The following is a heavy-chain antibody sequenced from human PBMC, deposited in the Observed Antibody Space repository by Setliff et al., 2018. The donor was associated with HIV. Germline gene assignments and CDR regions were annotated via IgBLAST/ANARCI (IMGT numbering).Heavy chain of an antibody. CDR3: AKDDRWVYNDYLDY. CDR2: ISASGNSP. D-gene: IGHD3-10*01. J-gene: IGHJ4*02. Sequence: PGGSLRLSCAASGFTFISYAMSWVRQAPGKGLEWVSTISASGNSPYYVDSVKGRFTISRDNSKNTLYLQMNSLRVEDTAIYYCAKDDRWVYNDYLDYWGQGTLVTVSS. CDR1: GFTFISYA. V-gene: IGHV3-23*01.